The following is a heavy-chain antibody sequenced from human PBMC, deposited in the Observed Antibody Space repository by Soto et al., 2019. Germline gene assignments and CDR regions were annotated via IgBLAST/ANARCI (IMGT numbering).Heavy chain of an antibody. Sequence: QLVQSGGEVKEPGASVQVSCKASGYTFNNYGITWVRQAPGQGLEWMGWISVYNGNKNYAKKVQGRVSMTADTSTSTAYMELRSLQYDDTAVYFCARVAITLIPRSKVDFYSMDVWGQGTTVTVSS. CDR2: ISVYNGNK. CDR3: ARVAITLIPRSKVDFYSMDV. D-gene: IGHD3-22*01. CDR1: GYTFNNYG. J-gene: IGHJ6*02. V-gene: IGHV1-18*01.